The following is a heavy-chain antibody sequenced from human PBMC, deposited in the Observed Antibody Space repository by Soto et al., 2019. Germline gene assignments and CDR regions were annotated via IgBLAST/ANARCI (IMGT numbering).Heavy chain of an antibody. Sequence: SETLSLTCTFSVGSISSSSYYCGWIRQPPWKGLEWIGSIYYSGSTYYNPSLKSRVTISVDTSKNQFSLKLSSVTAADTAVYYCAKKIRELWFGSGGDYGMEVWGQGTTVNVSS. CDR3: AKKIRELWFGSGGDYGMEV. D-gene: IGHD3-10*01. CDR2: IYYSGST. CDR1: VGSISSSSYY. J-gene: IGHJ6*01. V-gene: IGHV4-39*01.